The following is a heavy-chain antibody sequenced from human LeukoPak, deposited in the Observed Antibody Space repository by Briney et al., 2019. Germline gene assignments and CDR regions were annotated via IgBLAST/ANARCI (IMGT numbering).Heavy chain of an antibody. V-gene: IGHV3-74*01. Sequence: PGGSLRLSCAASGFTFSSYWMHWVRQAPGKGLVWVSRINTDGSSTSYADSVKGRFTISRDNSKNTLYLQMNSLRAEDTAVYYCARDGGGSYRIDYWGQGTLVTVSS. D-gene: IGHD1-26*01. CDR3: ARDGGGSYRIDY. J-gene: IGHJ4*02. CDR2: INTDGSST. CDR1: GFTFSSYW.